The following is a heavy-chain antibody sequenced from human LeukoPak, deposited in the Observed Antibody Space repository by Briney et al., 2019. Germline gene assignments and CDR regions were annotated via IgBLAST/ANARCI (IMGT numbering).Heavy chain of an antibody. CDR2: ISSSSSYI. D-gene: IGHD3-9*01. J-gene: IGHJ4*02. CDR1: GFTFSSYS. Sequence: PGGSLRLSCAASGFTFSSYSMNWVRQAPGKGLEWVSSISSSSSYIYYADSVKGRFTISRDNPKNSLYLQMNSLRAEDTAVYYCARDGMTYYDILTGDFDYWGQGTLVTVSS. V-gene: IGHV3-21*01. CDR3: ARDGMTYYDILTGDFDY.